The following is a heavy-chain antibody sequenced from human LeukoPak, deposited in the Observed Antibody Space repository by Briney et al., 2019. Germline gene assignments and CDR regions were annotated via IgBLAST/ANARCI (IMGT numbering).Heavy chain of an antibody. D-gene: IGHD3-22*01. CDR3: ASDSSGYVNYFDY. J-gene: IGHJ4*02. CDR1: GFTVSSNY. Sequence: PGGSLRLSCAATGFTVSSNYMSWVRQAPGKGLEWVSVIYSGGSTYYADSVKGRFTISRDNSKNTLYLQMNSLRAEDTAVYYCASDSSGYVNYFDYWGQGTLVTVSS. V-gene: IGHV3-66*01. CDR2: IYSGGST.